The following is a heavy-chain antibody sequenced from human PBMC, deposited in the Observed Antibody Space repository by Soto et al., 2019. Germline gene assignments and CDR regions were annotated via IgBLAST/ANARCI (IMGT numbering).Heavy chain of an antibody. Sequence: QVQLVQSGAEVKKPGSSVKVSCKASGGTFSNYAISWVRQAPGQGLEWMGRIIPIFGTANYAQTFQGRVTITADEFTSNEYMGMGSMGSEDTAVYDCARDGGCSGGGCSSKVRCMDAWGQGTLVTVSS. D-gene: IGHD2-15*01. V-gene: IGHV1-69*18. CDR2: IIPIFGTA. CDR3: ARDGGCSGGGCSSKVRCMDA. CDR1: GGTFSNYA. J-gene: IGHJ5*02.